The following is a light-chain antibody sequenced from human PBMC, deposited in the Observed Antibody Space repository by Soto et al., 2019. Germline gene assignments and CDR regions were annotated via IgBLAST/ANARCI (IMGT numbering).Light chain of an antibody. J-gene: IGKJ4*01. CDR3: QQYKNWPPLT. CDR2: GAF. CDR1: QSVSYN. Sequence: EIVMTQSPATLSVSPGETATLSCRASQSVSYNLAWYQQKPGQGPRLVIYGAFSRATGIPARFSGSGSGTEFTLTISSMQSEDFAVDYCQQYKNWPPLTFGGGTKVEIK. V-gene: IGKV3-15*01.